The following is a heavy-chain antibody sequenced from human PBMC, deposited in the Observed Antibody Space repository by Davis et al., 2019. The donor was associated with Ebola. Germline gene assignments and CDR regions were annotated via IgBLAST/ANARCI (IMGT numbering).Heavy chain of an antibody. V-gene: IGHV4-34*01. CDR1: GFTLSSYT. CDR3: ARLGLGDLGSDY. Sequence: MPGGSLRLSCAASGFTLSSYTMCWVRQPPGKGLEWIGEINHSGSTNYNPSLKSRVTISVDTSKNQFSLNLSSVTAADTSLYYCARLGLGDLGSDYWGQGTLVTVSS. D-gene: IGHD3-16*01. J-gene: IGHJ4*02. CDR2: INHSGST.